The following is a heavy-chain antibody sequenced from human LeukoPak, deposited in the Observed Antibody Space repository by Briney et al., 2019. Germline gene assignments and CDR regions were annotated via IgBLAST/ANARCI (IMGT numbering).Heavy chain of an antibody. J-gene: IGHJ3*02. V-gene: IGHV3-23*01. CDR3: AKAEGDDAFDI. CDR1: GFTFSSYA. CDR2: ISGSGGST. D-gene: IGHD3-16*01. Sequence: PGGSLRLSCAASGFTFSSYAMSWVRQAPGKGLEWVSAISGSGGSTYYADSVRGRFTISRDNSKNMLYLQMNSLRAEDMALYYCAKAEGDDAFDIWGQGTMVTISS.